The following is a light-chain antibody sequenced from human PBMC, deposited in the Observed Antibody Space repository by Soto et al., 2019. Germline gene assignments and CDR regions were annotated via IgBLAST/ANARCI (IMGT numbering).Light chain of an antibody. Sequence: DIQMTQSPSTLSASVGDRVNITCRASQSISSWLAWYQQKPGKAPKLLIYDASNLESGVPSRFSGSGSGTEFTLTISSLQPDDFATYYCQQYNSYPITFGQGTRLEN. V-gene: IGKV1-5*01. CDR1: QSISSW. CDR3: QQYNSYPIT. J-gene: IGKJ5*01. CDR2: DAS.